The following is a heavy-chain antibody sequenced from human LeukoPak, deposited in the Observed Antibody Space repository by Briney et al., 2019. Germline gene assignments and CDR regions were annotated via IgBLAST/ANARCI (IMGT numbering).Heavy chain of an antibody. CDR2: VSTYKGNT. D-gene: IGHD6-6*01. Sequence: ASVKVSCKASGYTFTSYGISWVRQAPGQGLEWMGWVSTYKGNTKYAQKLQGRVTVTTDTSTSTVYMELRSLRSDDTAVYYCGRSMDSSTSRLIEYWGQGTLVTVSS. V-gene: IGHV1-18*01. J-gene: IGHJ4*02. CDR1: GYTFTSYG. CDR3: GRSMDSSTSRLIEY.